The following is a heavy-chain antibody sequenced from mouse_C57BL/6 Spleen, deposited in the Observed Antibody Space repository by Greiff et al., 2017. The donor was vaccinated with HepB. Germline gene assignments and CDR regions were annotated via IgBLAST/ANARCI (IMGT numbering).Heavy chain of an antibody. CDR2: IDPETGGT. CDR3: TRGAYYYGSSWFAY. Sequence: VQLQQSGAELVRPGASVTLSCKASGYTFTDYEMHWVKQTPVHGLEWIGVIDPETGGTAYNQKFKGKAILTADKSSSTAYMELRSLTSDDSAVYYCTRGAYYYGSSWFAYWGQGTLVTVSA. D-gene: IGHD1-1*01. CDR1: GYTFTDYE. V-gene: IGHV1-15*01. J-gene: IGHJ3*01.